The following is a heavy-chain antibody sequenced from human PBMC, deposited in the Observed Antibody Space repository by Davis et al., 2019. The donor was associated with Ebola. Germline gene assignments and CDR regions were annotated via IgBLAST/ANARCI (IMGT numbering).Heavy chain of an antibody. CDR2: IIPIFGTA. CDR1: GGTFSSYT. CDR3: ARDILRDWSDV. V-gene: IGHV1-69*13. Sequence: AASVKVSCRASGGTFSSYTISWVRQAPGQGLEWMGGIIPIFGTANYAQKFQGRVTITADESTSTAYMELSSLRSEDTAVYYCARDILRDWSDVWGLGTLVIVSS. D-gene: IGHD3-9*01. J-gene: IGHJ5*02.